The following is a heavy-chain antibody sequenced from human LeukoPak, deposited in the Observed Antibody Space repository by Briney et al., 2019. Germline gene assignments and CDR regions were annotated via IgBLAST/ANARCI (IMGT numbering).Heavy chain of an antibody. CDR2: IIPIFGTA. V-gene: IGHV1-69*01. CDR1: GGTFSSYA. D-gene: IGHD1-26*01. Sequence: GSSVKVSCKASGGTFSSYAISWVRQAPGQGLEWMGGIIPIFGTANYAQKFQGRVTITADESTSTAYMELSSLRSEDTAVYYCAEGPYWNSGSYPYYYGMDVWGQGTTVTVSS. J-gene: IGHJ6*02. CDR3: AEGPYWNSGSYPYYYGMDV.